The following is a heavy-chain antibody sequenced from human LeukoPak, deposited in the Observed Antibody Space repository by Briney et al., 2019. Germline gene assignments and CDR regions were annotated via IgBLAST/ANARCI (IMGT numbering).Heavy chain of an antibody. D-gene: IGHD2-15*01. V-gene: IGHV3-53*01. J-gene: IGHJ4*02. Sequence: TGGSLRLSCAASGFTVSSNYMSWVRQAPGKGLEWVSVIYSGGSTYYADSVKGRFTIPRDNSKNTLYLQMNSLRAEDTAVYYCARDKPDSRYCSGGSCYVSDYWGQGTLVTASS. CDR1: GFTVSSNY. CDR2: IYSGGST. CDR3: ARDKPDSRYCSGGSCYVSDY.